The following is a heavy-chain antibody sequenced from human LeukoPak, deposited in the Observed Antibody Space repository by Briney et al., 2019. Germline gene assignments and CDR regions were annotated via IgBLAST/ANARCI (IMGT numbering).Heavy chain of an antibody. V-gene: IGHV3-11*04. J-gene: IGHJ6*03. Sequence: GGSLRLSCAASGFTFSDYYMSWIRQAPGKGLERVSYISSSGSTIYYADSVKGRFTISRDNATNSLYLQMTSLRAEDTAVYYCARDLRYCSGGSCYDYYYYMDVWGKGTTVTVSS. D-gene: IGHD2-15*01. CDR3: ARDLRYCSGGSCYDYYYYMDV. CDR2: ISSSGSTI. CDR1: GFTFSDYY.